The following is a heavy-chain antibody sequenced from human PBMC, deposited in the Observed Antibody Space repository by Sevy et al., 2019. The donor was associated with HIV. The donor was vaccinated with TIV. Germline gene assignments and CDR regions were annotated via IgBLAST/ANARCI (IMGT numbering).Heavy chain of an antibody. J-gene: IGHJ6*02. CDR1: GYSFTTYW. D-gene: IGHD1-26*01. Sequence: GEALKISCKGSGYSFTTYWIGWVRQKPGKGLEWMGIIFPGDSDTRYSPSCQGQVTISADNSISTAYLQWGSLKASDTAIYYCARARGIPHYYYGIDVWGQGTTVTVSS. CDR2: IFPGDSDT. V-gene: IGHV5-51*01. CDR3: ARARGIPHYYYGIDV.